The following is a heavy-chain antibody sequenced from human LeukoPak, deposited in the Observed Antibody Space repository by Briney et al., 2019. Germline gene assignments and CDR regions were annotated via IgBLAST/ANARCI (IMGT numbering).Heavy chain of an antibody. CDR2: ISWNSGSI. CDR1: GFTFDDYA. J-gene: IGHJ3*02. CDR3: AKGAILLWFGEAAFDI. Sequence: GRSLRLSCAASGFTFDDYAMHWVRQAPGKGLEWVSGISWNSGSIGYADSVKGRFTISRDNAKNSLYLQMNSLRAEDTALYYCAKGAILLWFGEAAFDIWGQGTMVTVSS. D-gene: IGHD3-10*01. V-gene: IGHV3-9*01.